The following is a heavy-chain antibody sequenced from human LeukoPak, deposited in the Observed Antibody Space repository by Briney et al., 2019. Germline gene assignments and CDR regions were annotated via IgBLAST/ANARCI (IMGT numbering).Heavy chain of an antibody. CDR2: IIPIFGTA. V-gene: IGHV1-69*05. CDR3: ARMTTVAPYYFDY. J-gene: IGHJ4*02. D-gene: IGHD4-23*01. Sequence: SVKVSCKASGGTFSSYAISWVRQAPGQGLEWMGGIIPIFGTANYAQKFQGRVTITTDESTSTAYMELSSLRSEDTAVYYCARMTTVAPYYFDYWGQGTLVTVSS. CDR1: GGTFSSYA.